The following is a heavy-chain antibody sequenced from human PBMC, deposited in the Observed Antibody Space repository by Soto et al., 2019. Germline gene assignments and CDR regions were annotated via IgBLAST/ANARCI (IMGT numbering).Heavy chain of an antibody. J-gene: IGHJ5*02. D-gene: IGHD3-3*01. CDR2: IDPSGGIT. Sequence: ASVKVSCKASGYSFTNFHIHWVRQAPGQGLEWMGMIDPSGGITRDAQRLQGRITMTRDASTSTVYMELRSLTSEDTAVYYCAGDWCRRTYYEFWGGYYLRYHWFDHWGQGTLVTVSS. CDR3: AGDWCRRTYYEFWGGYYLRYHWFDH. V-gene: IGHV1-46*01. CDR1: GYSFTNFH.